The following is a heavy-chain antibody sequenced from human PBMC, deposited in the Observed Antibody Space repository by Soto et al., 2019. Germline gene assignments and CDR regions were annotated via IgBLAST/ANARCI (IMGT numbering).Heavy chain of an antibody. J-gene: IGHJ4*02. CDR1: GGTFSRHT. CDR3: ARWAGFCSSPSCYTALDY. V-gene: IGHV1-69*01. CDR2: IIPVFGTT. D-gene: IGHD2-2*02. Sequence: QVQLVQSGAEVKKPGSSVKVSCKASGGTFSRHTVSWVRQAPGQGLEWMGGIIPVFGTTNYAQKFQGRVTITADESTGTTYMELSSLRSDDTAVYYCARWAGFCSSPSCYTALDYWGQGTRVTVSS.